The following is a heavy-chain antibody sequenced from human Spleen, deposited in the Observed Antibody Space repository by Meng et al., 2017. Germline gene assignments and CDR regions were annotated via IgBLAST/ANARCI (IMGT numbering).Heavy chain of an antibody. D-gene: IGHD6-19*01. J-gene: IGHJ4*02. CDR3: ARGLDIAVSSYYFDY. Sequence: EVRLLESGGGLVQPGGSLRLSCAASGFTFSTYWMVWVRQAPGRGLEWVSRTNRDGTSTTYADSVKGRFTISKDNAKNMLYLQMNSLRAEDTAVYYCARGLDIAVSSYYFDYWGQGTLVTVSS. CDR1: GFTFSTYW. V-gene: IGHV3-74*03. CDR2: TNRDGTST.